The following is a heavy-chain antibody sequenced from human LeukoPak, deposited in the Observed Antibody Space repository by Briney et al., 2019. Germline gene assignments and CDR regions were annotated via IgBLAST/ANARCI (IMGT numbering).Heavy chain of an antibody. D-gene: IGHD5-18*01. V-gene: IGHV4-30-2*01. CDR3: AREGRTAMVIDY. CDR2: IYHSGST. J-gene: IGHJ4*02. CDR1: GGSISSGGYY. Sequence: ASETLSLTCTVSGGSISSGGYYWGWIRQPPGKGLEWIGYIYHSGSTYYNPSLKSRVTISVDRSKNQFSLKLSSVTAADTAVYYCAREGRTAMVIDYWGQGTLVTVSS.